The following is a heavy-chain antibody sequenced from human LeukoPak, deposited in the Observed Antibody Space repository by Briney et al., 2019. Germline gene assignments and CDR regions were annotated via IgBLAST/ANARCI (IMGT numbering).Heavy chain of an antibody. J-gene: IGHJ4*02. Sequence: GGSLRLSCVASGFTFTDYFMSWVRQAPGKGLVWVSRITNDGSSTTYADSVKGRFTISRDNAKNMLYLQVNSLRAEDTAVYYCAIQQGGNPAYWGQGTLVTVSS. V-gene: IGHV3-74*01. CDR1: GFTFTDYF. CDR3: AIQQGGNPAY. D-gene: IGHD1-14*01. CDR2: ITNDGSST.